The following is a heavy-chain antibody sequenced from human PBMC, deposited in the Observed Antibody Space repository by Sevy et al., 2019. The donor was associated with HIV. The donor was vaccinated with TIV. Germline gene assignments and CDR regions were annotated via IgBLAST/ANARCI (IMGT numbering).Heavy chain of an antibody. D-gene: IGHD2-21*01. CDR3: AKDINRGCDGVNCYPYYYYFYGLDV. CDR2: VSWNSRNI. CDR1: GFSFNDHA. Sequence: GGSLRLSCAASGFSFNDHAMHWVRQVPGKGLEWVSGVSWNSRNIGNGDSVKGRIYISRVNANHILYLEMNSLRPEDKAFYYCAKDINRGCDGVNCYPYYYYFYGLDVWGQGTTVTVSS. J-gene: IGHJ6*02. V-gene: IGHV3-9*01.